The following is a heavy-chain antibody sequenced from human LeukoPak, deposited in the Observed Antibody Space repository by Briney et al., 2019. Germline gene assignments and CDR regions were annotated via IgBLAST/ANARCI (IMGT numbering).Heavy chain of an antibody. Sequence: GGSLRLSCAASGFTFSSYAMSWVRQAPGKGLEWVSAISGSGGSTYYADSVKGRFTISRDNSKNTLYLQMNSLRAEDTAEYYCAKGRRSYGCLDYWGQGTLVTVSS. CDR2: ISGSGGST. CDR1: GFTFSSYA. CDR3: AKGRRSYGCLDY. D-gene: IGHD5-18*01. J-gene: IGHJ4*02. V-gene: IGHV3-23*01.